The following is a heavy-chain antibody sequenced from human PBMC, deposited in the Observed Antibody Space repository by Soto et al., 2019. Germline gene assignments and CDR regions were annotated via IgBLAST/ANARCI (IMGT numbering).Heavy chain of an antibody. CDR2: ISSSSSYI. CDR3: ARREGYNRSDCFDY. J-gene: IGHJ4*02. CDR1: GFTFSSNS. Sequence: GGSLSLSCAASGFTFSSNSMSWVLQAPGKGLEWVSSISSSSSYIYYADSVKGRFTISRDNAKNSLYLQMNSLRAEDTAVYYCARREGYNRSDCFDYWGQGTLVTVSS. V-gene: IGHV3-21*01. D-gene: IGHD5-12*01.